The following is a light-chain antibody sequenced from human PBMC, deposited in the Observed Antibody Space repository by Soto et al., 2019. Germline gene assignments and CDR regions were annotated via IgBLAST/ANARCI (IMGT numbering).Light chain of an antibody. V-gene: IGLV2-8*01. CDR3: SSYAGSNNFV. J-gene: IGLJ2*01. CDR1: SSDVGGYNY. CDR2: EVS. Sequence: QSALTQPPSASGSPGQSVTISCTGTSSDVGGYNYVSWYQQHPGKAPKLMIYEVSKRPSGVPARFSGSKSGNTASLTVSGLQAEDEADYYCSSYAGSNNFVFGGGTKLTVL.